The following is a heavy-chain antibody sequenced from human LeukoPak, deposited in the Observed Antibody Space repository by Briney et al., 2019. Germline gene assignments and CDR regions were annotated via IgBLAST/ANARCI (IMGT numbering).Heavy chain of an antibody. V-gene: IGHV4-59*01. D-gene: IGHD3-10*01. CDR3: ARGQTYYYGSGSYYTLFDY. Sequence: SETLSLTCTVSGGSISSYYWSWIRQPPGKGLEWIGYIYYSGSTNYNPSLKSRVTISVDTSKNQFSLKLSSVTAADTAVYYCARGQTYYYGSGSYYTLFDYWGQGTLVTVSS. J-gene: IGHJ4*02. CDR1: GGSISSYY. CDR2: IYYSGST.